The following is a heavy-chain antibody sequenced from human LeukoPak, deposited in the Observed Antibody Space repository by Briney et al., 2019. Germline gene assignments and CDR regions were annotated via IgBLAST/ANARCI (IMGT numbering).Heavy chain of an antibody. Sequence: SGGCLRLSCAASGFTFSSYEMNWVRQAPGKGLEWVSYISSSGSTIYYADSVKGRFTISRDNAKNSLYLQMNSLRAEDTAVYYCAELGITMIGGVWGKGTTVTISS. D-gene: IGHD3-10*02. V-gene: IGHV3-48*03. CDR3: AELGITMIGGV. CDR1: GFTFSSYE. J-gene: IGHJ6*04. CDR2: ISSSGSTI.